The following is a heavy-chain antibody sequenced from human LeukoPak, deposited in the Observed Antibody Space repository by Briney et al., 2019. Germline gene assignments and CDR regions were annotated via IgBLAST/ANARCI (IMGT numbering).Heavy chain of an antibody. CDR2: IYHSGST. J-gene: IGHJ6*02. Sequence: SGTLSLTCAVSGGSISSSNWWSWVRQPPGKGLEWIGEIYHSGSTNYNPSLKSRVTISVDKSKNQFSLKLSSVTAADTAVYYCARDPGWFHYYGMDVWGQGTTVTVSS. CDR1: GGSISSSNW. D-gene: IGHD3-10*01. CDR3: ARDPGWFHYYGMDV. V-gene: IGHV4-4*02.